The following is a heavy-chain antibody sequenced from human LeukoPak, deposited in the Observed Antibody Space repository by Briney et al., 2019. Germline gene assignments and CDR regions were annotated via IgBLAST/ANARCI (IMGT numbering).Heavy chain of an antibody. V-gene: IGHV4-61*10. CDR2: IYYSGST. CDR1: GGSISSGSYY. D-gene: IGHD3-22*01. Sequence: PSETLSLTCTVSGGSISSGSYYWSWIRQPAGKGLEWIGYIYYSGSTNYNPSLKSRVTISIDTSKNQFSLKLSSVTAADTAVYYCAREDYFDSRGFDYWGQGALVTVSS. CDR3: AREDYFDSRGFDY. J-gene: IGHJ4*02.